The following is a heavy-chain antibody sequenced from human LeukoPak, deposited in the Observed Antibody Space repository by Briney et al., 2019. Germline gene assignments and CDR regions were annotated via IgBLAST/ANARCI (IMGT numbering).Heavy chain of an antibody. J-gene: IGHJ6*02. Sequence: GGSLRLSCAASGFTFSSYGMHWVRQAPGKGLEWVAVISYDGSNKYYADSVKCRFTISRDNSKNTLYLQMNSLRAEDTAVYYCAKDVEAAAGPYYYYGMDVWGQGTTVTVSS. CDR3: AKDVEAAAGPYYYYGMDV. D-gene: IGHD6-13*01. CDR2: ISYDGSNK. V-gene: IGHV3-30*18. CDR1: GFTFSSYG.